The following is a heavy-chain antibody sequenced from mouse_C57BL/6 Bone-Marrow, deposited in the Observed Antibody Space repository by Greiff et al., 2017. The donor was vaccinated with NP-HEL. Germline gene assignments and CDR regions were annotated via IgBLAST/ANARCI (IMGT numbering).Heavy chain of an antibody. CDR1: GYTFTSYW. D-gene: IGHD2-1*01. CDR2: IHPNSGST. V-gene: IGHV1-64*01. CDR3: ARSRGGNYDFDY. Sequence: VQLQQPGAELVKPGASVKLSCKASGYTFTSYWMHWVKQRPGQGLEWIGMIHPNSGSTNYNEKFKSKATLTVDKSSSTAYMQLSSLTSEDSAVYYCARSRGGNYDFDYWGQGTTLTVSS. J-gene: IGHJ2*01.